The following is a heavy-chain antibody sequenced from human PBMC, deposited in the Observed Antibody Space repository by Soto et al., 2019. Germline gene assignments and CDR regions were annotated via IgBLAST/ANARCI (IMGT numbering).Heavy chain of an antibody. V-gene: IGHV1-69*12. CDR3: ARDLLTAHRKYYFDY. J-gene: IGHJ4*02. Sequence: QVQLVQSGAEVKKPGSSVKVSCKASGGTFSSYAISWVRQAPGQGLEWMGGIIPIFGTANYAQKFQGRVTIXXDXSXXTAYMELSSLRSEDTAVYYCARDLLTAHRKYYFDYWGQGTLVTVSS. CDR2: IIPIFGTA. CDR1: GGTFSSYA.